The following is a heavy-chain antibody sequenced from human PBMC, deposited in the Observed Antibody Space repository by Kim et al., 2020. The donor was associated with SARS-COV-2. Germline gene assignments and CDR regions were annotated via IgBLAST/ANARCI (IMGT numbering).Heavy chain of an antibody. J-gene: IGHJ3*01. CDR3: ARIDSSAYYYAFDV. CDR1: GGSISSSSYS. V-gene: IGHV4-30-2*01. Sequence: SETLSHTCVVSGGSISSSSYSWNWIRQTPGKGLEWIGYTYYSGSTYYNPALKSRVTISVDRSENQFSLSLSSVTAADTAVYFCARIDSSAYYYAFDVWGQGTMVTVSS. D-gene: IGHD3-22*01. CDR2: TYYSGST.